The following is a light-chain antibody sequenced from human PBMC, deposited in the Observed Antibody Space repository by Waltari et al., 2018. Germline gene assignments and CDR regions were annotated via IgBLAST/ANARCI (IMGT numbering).Light chain of an antibody. Sequence: CRASKKIDSWLAWYHQKPGKAPKLLIYKASSIESGGPSRFSGGRSWTEFTLTITSRQPDDFSTYFCQHYNNNSPWTFGQGTKVEVK. CDR1: KKIDSW. CDR2: KAS. CDR3: QHYNNNSPWT. J-gene: IGKJ1*01. V-gene: IGKV1-5*03.